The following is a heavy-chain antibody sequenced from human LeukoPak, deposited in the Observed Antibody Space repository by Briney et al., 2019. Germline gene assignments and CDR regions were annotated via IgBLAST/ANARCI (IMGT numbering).Heavy chain of an antibody. D-gene: IGHD6-19*01. Sequence: PSETLSLTCSVSGDSISTYYWSWIRQPPGKGLEWIGYVYYSGSTNYNPSLRSRVTISVDTSKNQFSLKLTSVTAADTAVYYCARRLAVTGRYYFDYWGPGTSVTVSS. J-gene: IGHJ4*02. CDR3: ARRLAVTGRYYFDY. CDR1: GDSISTYY. V-gene: IGHV4-59*08. CDR2: VYYSGST.